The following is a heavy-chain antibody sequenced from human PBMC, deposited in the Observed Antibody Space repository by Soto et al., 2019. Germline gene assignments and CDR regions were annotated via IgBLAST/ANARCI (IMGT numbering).Heavy chain of an antibody. CDR2: INSSSSYT. J-gene: IGHJ2*01. D-gene: IGHD6-13*01. CDR3: ARTIVAAGGRRYFDL. V-gene: IGHV3-11*05. Sequence: QVQLVESGGGLVKPGGSLRLSCAASGFTFSDYYMSWLRQAPGKGLEWVSYINSSSSYTNYADSVKGRFTISRDNAKNSLDLPMNSLRAEDTAVYYCARTIVAAGGRRYFDLWGRGTLVTVSS. CDR1: GFTFSDYY.